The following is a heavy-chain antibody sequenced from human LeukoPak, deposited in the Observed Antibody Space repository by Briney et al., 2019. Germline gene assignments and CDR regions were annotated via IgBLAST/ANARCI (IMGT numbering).Heavy chain of an antibody. CDR2: ISYDGSNK. CDR3: ARSRHIVVVPAATDY. V-gene: IGHV3-30-3*01. D-gene: IGHD2-2*01. J-gene: IGHJ4*02. Sequence: GRSLRLSCAASGFTFSSYAMQWVRQAPGKGLEWVAVISYDGSNKYYADSVKGRFTISRDNSKNTLYLQMNSLRAEDTAVYYCARSRHIVVVPAATDYWGQGTLVTVSS. CDR1: GFTFSSYA.